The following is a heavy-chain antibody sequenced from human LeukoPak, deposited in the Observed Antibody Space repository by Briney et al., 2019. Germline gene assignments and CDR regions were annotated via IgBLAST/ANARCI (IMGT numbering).Heavy chain of an antibody. D-gene: IGHD2-2*01. J-gene: IGHJ5*02. CDR2: INAGNGNT. Sequence: ASVKVSCKASGYTFTGYYIHWVRQAPGQRLEWMGWINAGNGNTKYSQEFQGRVTITRDTSASTAYMELSSLSSEDMAVYYCARTLRCSSTSCYHGFDPWGQGTLVTVSS. CDR1: GYTFTGYY. CDR3: ARTLRCSSTSCYHGFDP. V-gene: IGHV1-3*03.